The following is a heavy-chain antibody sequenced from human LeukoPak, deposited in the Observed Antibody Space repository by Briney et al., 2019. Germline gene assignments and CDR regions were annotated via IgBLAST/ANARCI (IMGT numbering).Heavy chain of an antibody. CDR1: GFTFSSYS. V-gene: IGHV3-21*01. CDR2: ISSSSSYI. CDR3: ARDNSYGSGSYDYYYYYGMDV. D-gene: IGHD3-10*01. Sequence: SGGSLRLSCAASGFTFSSYSMNWVRQAPGKGLEWVSSISSSSSYIYYADSVKGRFTISRDNAKNSLYLQMNSLRAEDTAVYYCARDNSYGSGSYDYYYYYGMDVWGQGTTVTVSS. J-gene: IGHJ6*02.